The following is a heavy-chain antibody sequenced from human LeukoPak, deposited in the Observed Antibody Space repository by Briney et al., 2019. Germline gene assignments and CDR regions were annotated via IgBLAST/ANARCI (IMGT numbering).Heavy chain of an antibody. V-gene: IGHV3-23*01. D-gene: IGHD2-21*01. CDR3: AKVLGSRIAVSDPFDY. CDR2: ISGTGDSS. CDR1: EFTFSNYA. J-gene: IGHJ4*02. Sequence: GGSLRLSCAASEFTFSNYAMAWVRQAPGKGLGWVSSISGTGDSSYYADSVKGRFTISRDNSKNTLYLQMNSLRVEDTAIYYCAKVLGSRIAVSDPFDYWGQGTLVTVSS.